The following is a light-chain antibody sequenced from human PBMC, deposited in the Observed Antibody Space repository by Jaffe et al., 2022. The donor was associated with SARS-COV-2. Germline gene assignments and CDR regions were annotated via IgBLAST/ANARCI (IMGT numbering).Light chain of an antibody. V-gene: IGKV3-20*01. CDR2: DAS. CDR1: QRVSSSY. Sequence: DIVLTQSPGTLSLSPGESATLSCRTSQRVSSSYLAWYQQKPGQAPRLLIYDASRRATGIPDRFSGSGSGTDFTLTITRLEPEDFAVYYCQQYGGSSLFTFGPGTKVDI. J-gene: IGKJ3*01. CDR3: QQYGGSSLFT.